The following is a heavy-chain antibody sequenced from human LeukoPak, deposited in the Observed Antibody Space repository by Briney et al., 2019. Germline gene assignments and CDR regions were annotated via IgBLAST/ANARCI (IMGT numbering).Heavy chain of an antibody. J-gene: IGHJ5*02. V-gene: IGHV1-2*02. CDR2: INPNSGGT. CDR1: GYTFTGSY. Sequence: ASVKVSCKASGYTFTGSYMHWVRQAPGQGLEWMGWINPNSGGTNYAQKFQGRVTMTRDTSISTAYMELSSLRSEDTAVYYCARDLTHGLRYFDWPSGAWGQGTLVTVSS. D-gene: IGHD3-9*01. CDR3: ARDLTHGLRYFDWPSGA.